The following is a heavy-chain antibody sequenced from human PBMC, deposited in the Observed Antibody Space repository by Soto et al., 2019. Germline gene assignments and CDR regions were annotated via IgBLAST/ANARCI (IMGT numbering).Heavy chain of an antibody. CDR3: ARDHRYNWNDEGWFDP. V-gene: IGHV1-8*01. CDR1: GYIFSTYD. CDR2: LNPNSGNT. D-gene: IGHD1-20*01. J-gene: IGHJ5*02. Sequence: QVQLVQSGAEVKKPGASVKVSCKASGYIFSTYDINWVRQAPGQGLEGMGWLNPNSGNTGYAQKFQGRVTMTRNTSINTAYMELSSLGSEDTAVYYCARDHRYNWNDEGWFDPWGQGTLVTVSS.